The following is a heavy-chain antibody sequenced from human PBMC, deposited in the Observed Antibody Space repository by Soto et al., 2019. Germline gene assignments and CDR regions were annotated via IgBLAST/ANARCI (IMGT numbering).Heavy chain of an antibody. J-gene: IGHJ6*02. V-gene: IGHV3-48*02. CDR2: ISSSSTI. CDR3: ARDQGRSGYDYYYYYGMDV. Sequence: GSLRLSCAASGFTFSSYSMNWVRQAPGKGLEWVSYISSSSTIYYADSVKGRFTISRDNAKNSLYLQMNSLRDEDTAVYYCARDQGRSGYDYYYYYGMDVWGQGTTVTVSS. CDR1: GFTFSSYS. D-gene: IGHD5-12*01.